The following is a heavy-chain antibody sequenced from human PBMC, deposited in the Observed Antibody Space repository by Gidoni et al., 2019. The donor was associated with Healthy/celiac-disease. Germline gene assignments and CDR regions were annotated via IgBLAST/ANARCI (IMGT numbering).Heavy chain of an antibody. J-gene: IGHJ3*02. CDR1: GGSISNYY. V-gene: IGHV4-59*01. D-gene: IGHD3-22*01. CDR3: ARAGFYYDSSGYYYNHAFDI. Sequence: QVQLQESGPGLVKPSETLSLTCTVSGGSISNYYWSWIRQPPGKGLEWIGYIYYSGSTNYNPSLKSRVTISVDTSKNQFSLKLSSVTAADTAVYYCARAGFYYDSSGYYYNHAFDIWGQGTMVTVSS. CDR2: IYYSGST.